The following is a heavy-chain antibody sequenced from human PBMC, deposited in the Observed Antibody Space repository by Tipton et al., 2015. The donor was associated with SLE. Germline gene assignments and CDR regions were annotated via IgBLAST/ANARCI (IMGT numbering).Heavy chain of an antibody. J-gene: IGHJ4*02. V-gene: IGHV1-69*18. Sequence: VQLVQSGAEVKKPGSSVKVSCKASGGPLSTFTVNWVRQAPGQGLEWMGSIISVFGTPSYAQKFQGRVTITADESTSTAFMELSSLRSEDTAVYYCARESYYDGSGYYYLDNWGQGTLVTVSS. D-gene: IGHD3-22*01. CDR2: IISVFGTP. CDR3: ARESYYDGSGYYYLDN. CDR1: GGPLSTFT.